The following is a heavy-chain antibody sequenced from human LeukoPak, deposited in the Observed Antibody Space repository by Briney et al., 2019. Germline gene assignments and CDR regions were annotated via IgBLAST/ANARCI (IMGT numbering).Heavy chain of an antibody. D-gene: IGHD3-22*01. V-gene: IGHV3-23*01. CDR2: LTGRGGGT. Sequence: GGSLRLSCAASGFTFSTYGMSWVRQAPGKGLEWVSTLTGRGGGTYYADSVKGRFAISRGDSKNTLYLQMTSLRAEDTAVYYCAKEGGYYYDSSGHTLSDAFAVWGQGTMVTVSS. CDR1: GFTFSTYG. CDR3: AKEGGYYYDSSGHTLSDAFAV. J-gene: IGHJ3*01.